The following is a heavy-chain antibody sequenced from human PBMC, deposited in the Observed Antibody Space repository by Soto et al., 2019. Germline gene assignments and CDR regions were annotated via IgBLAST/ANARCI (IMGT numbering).Heavy chain of an antibody. J-gene: IGHJ6*03. CDR2: ISSGGVTT. Sequence: EVQLLESGGGLVQPGGSLRLSCAASGFTFSNYGMNWVRQAPGKGLEWVSAISSGGVTTNYADSVKGRFTISRDNSKNTLYLQMNSLRAEDTAVYYCAKGATEYSHSFTDVCGKGTTVIV. V-gene: IGHV3-23*01. CDR1: GFTFSNYG. CDR3: AKGATEYSHSFTDV.